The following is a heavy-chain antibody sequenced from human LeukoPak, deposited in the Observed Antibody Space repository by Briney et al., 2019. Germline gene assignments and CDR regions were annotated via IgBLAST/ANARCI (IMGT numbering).Heavy chain of an antibody. CDR2: IYTGDSDT. CDR3: ARRLAYYDSSGYYYYFDY. J-gene: IGHJ4*02. CDR1: GYSFTSYW. D-gene: IGHD3-22*01. V-gene: IGHV5-51*01. Sequence: GESLKISCKGSGYSFTSYWIGWVRQLPAKGLEWMGIIYTGDSDTRYSPSFQGQVTISADKSISTAYLQWSSLKASDTAMYYCARRLAYYDSSGYYYYFDYWGQGTLVTVSS.